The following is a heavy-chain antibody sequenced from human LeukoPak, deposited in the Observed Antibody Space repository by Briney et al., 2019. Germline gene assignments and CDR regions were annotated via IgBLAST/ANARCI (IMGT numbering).Heavy chain of an antibody. CDR1: GFTFSSYA. D-gene: IGHD3-22*01. CDR3: ARTSYDGTYFDY. J-gene: IGHJ4*02. V-gene: IGHV3-30-3*01. CDR2: VSFDGSNK. Sequence: GGSLRLSCVASGFTFSSYAMHWVRQAPGKGLEWVAVVSFDGSNKFYADSVKGRFSISRDNSKNTLSLQMNSLRPEDTALYYCARTSYDGTYFDYWGQGTLVTVSS.